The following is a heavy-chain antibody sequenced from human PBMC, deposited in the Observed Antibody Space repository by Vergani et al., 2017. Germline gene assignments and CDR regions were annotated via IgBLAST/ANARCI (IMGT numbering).Heavy chain of an antibody. V-gene: IGHV1-69*02. J-gene: IGHJ6*02. CDR3: ARYQEDTAMVRKVAYYYYGMDV. D-gene: IGHD5-18*01. CDR2: IIAILGIA. CDR1: GGTFSSYT. Sequence: QVQLVQSGAEVKKPVSSVKVSCKASGGTFSSYTISWVRQAPGQGLEWMGRIIAILGIANYAQKFQGRVTITADKSTSTAYMELRSLRSEDTAVYYCARYQEDTAMVRKVAYYYYGMDVWGQGP.